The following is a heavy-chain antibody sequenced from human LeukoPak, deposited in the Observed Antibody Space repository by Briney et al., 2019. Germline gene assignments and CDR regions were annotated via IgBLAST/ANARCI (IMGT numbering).Heavy chain of an antibody. J-gene: IGHJ4*02. Sequence: PSETLSLTCTVSGGSVSSGTYYWSWIRQPPGKGLEWIGYIYYSGSTNYNASLKSRVTISVDTSKNQFSLKLSSVTAADTAVYYCARGRRSYDYVWGSYRFDYWGQGTLVTVSS. V-gene: IGHV4-61*01. CDR3: ARGRRSYDYVWGSYRFDY. CDR1: GGSVSSGTYY. CDR2: IYYSGST. D-gene: IGHD3-16*02.